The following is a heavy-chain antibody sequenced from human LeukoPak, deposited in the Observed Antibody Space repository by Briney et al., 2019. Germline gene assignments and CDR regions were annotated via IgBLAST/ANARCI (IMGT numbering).Heavy chain of an antibody. Sequence: SETLSLTCAVYGGSFSGYYWSWIRQPPGKGLEWIGEINHSGSTNYNPSLKSRVTISVDTSKNQFSLKLSSVTTADTAVYYCARGERYCAGDCYLSWGQGTLVTVSS. CDR1: GGSFSGYY. CDR3: ARGERYCAGDCYLS. CDR2: INHSGST. D-gene: IGHD2-21*02. J-gene: IGHJ5*02. V-gene: IGHV4-34*01.